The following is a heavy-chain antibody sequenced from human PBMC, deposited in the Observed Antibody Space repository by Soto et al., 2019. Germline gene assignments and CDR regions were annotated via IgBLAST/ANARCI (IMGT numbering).Heavy chain of an antibody. J-gene: IGHJ4*02. Sequence: QVQLVQSGAEVKKPGASVKVSCKASGYTFTSYGISWVRQAPGQGLEWMGWISAYNGNTNYAQKLQGRVTMTTDTSTSTAYIELRSLTSDHTSLYYCTRCSPSRREWGQGTLVTVSS. CDR1: GYTFTSYG. CDR3: TRCSPSRRE. V-gene: IGHV1-18*01. D-gene: IGHD3-10*02. CDR2: ISAYNGNT.